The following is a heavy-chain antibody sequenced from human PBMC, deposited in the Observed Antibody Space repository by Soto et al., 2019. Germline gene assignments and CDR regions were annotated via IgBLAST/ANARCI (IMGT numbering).Heavy chain of an antibody. CDR2: ISGSGGST. V-gene: IGHV3-23*01. CDR3: AKDSAYYYDSSGYYPRWFDP. D-gene: IGHD3-22*01. CDR1: GFTFSSYA. Sequence: GGSLRLSCAASGFTFSSYAMSWVRQAPGKGLEWVSAISGSGGSTYYADSVKGRFTISRDNSKNTLYLQMNSLRAEDTAVYYCAKDSAYYYDSSGYYPRWFDPWGQGTLVTVSS. J-gene: IGHJ5*02.